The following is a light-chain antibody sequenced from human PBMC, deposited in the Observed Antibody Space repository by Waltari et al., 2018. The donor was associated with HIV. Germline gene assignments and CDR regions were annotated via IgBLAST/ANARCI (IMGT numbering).Light chain of an antibody. CDR1: QTINNN. Sequence: EKVMTQTPATLSVSPGRRATLSCRASQTINNNLAWYQQKPGQAPQLLIYGASTRAAGVPARFSGSGSGTEFTLTITSLQSEDLAIYYCQQYNNWPQTFGQGTKVEIK. J-gene: IGKJ2*01. CDR3: QQYNNWPQT. V-gene: IGKV3-15*01. CDR2: GAS.